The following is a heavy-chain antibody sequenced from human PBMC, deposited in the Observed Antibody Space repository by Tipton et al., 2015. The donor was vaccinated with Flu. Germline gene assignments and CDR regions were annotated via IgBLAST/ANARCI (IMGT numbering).Heavy chain of an antibody. V-gene: IGHV4-38-2*01. Sequence: TLSLTCSVSGDSIGSSYYWGWIRQPPGKGLEWIGNIHNTGNAYQNPSLKGRLTMSVDTSKNQFSLKLSSVTAADTAVYYCARHTGDSVRGVIDYWGQGTLVTVSS. D-gene: IGHD3-10*02. J-gene: IGHJ4*02. CDR3: ARHTGDSVRGVIDY. CDR1: GDSIGSSYY. CDR2: IHNTGNA.